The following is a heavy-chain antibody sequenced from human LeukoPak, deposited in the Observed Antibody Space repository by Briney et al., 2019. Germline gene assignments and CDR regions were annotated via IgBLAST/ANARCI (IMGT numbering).Heavy chain of an antibody. CDR2: IGPSGTNT. CDR1: GFTFSNYG. CDR3: AKNGDRGAFCSGGTCYPYYYYYMDV. V-gene: IGHV3-23*01. J-gene: IGHJ6*03. D-gene: IGHD2-15*01. Sequence: GGSLRLSCAASGFTFSNYGMNWVRQAPGKGLEWVSGIGPSGTNTYYADSVKGRFTISRDNSKNTVYLQVNSLRAEDTAVYYCAKNGDRGAFCSGGTCYPYYYYYMDVWGKGTTVTISS.